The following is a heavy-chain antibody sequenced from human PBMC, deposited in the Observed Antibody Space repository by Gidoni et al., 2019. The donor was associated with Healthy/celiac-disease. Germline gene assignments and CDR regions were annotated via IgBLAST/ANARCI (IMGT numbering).Heavy chain of an antibody. CDR1: GGTFSSYA. V-gene: IGHV1-69*01. J-gene: IGHJ4*02. CDR3: ARAGLGYCSSTSCYGRPFDY. Sequence: QVQLVQSGAEVKKPGSSVKVSCKASGGTFSSYAISWVRQAPGQGLELMGGIIPIFCTANYAQKFQGRVTITADESTSTAYMELSSLRSEDTAVYYCARAGLGYCSSTSCYGRPFDYWGQGTLVTVSS. CDR2: IIPIFCTA. D-gene: IGHD2-2*01.